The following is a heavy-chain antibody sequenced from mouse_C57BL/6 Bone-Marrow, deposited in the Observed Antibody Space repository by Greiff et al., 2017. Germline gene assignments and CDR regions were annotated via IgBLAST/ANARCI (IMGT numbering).Heavy chain of an antibody. D-gene: IGHD1-1*01. Sequence: HVQLQQSGAELVRPATSVKVSCKASGYAFTNYLIEWVKQRPGQGLEWIGVINPGSGGTNYNEKFKGKATLTADKSSSTAYMQLSSLTSEDSAVYFCARLNYGSSYASFAYWGQGTLVTVSA. J-gene: IGHJ3*01. V-gene: IGHV1-54*01. CDR3: ARLNYGSSYASFAY. CDR1: GYAFTNYL. CDR2: INPGSGGT.